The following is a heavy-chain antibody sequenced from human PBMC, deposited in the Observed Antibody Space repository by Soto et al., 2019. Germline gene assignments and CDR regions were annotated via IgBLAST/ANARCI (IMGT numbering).Heavy chain of an antibody. D-gene: IGHD2-15*01. CDR2: IIPIFGTA. J-gene: IGHJ4*02. CDR3: ERESLFCSGGSCYFLPGIDY. V-gene: IGHV1-69*12. CDR1: AGTFSSYA. Sequence: QVQLVQSGAEVKKPGSSVKVSCKASAGTFSSYAISWVRQAPGHGLAWLGGIIPIFGTANYAQKCQGRVTINADESTSTAYMELGSLRYEDTAVYYCERESLFCSGGSCYFLPGIDYWGQGTLVTVSS.